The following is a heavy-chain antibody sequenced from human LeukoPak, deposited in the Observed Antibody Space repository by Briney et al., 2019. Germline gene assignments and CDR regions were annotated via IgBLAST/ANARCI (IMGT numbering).Heavy chain of an antibody. J-gene: IGHJ5*02. CDR2: IYYSGST. Sequence: SETLSLTCTVSGGSISSSSYSWGWIRQPPGKGLEWIGSIYYSGSTNYNPSLKSRVTISVDTSKNQFSLKLSSVTAADTAVYYCARSRTVTTLPNWFDPWGQGTLVTVSS. CDR1: GGSISSSSYS. D-gene: IGHD4-17*01. CDR3: ARSRTVTTLPNWFDP. V-gene: IGHV4-39*07.